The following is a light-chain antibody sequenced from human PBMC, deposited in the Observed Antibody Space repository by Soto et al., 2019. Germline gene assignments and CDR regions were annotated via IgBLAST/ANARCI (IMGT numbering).Light chain of an antibody. CDR2: GNT. Sequence: QSVLTQPPSVSGAPGQRVTISCTGSSSNIGAGYDVHWYQQLPGKAPKLLIYGNTNRPSGVPDRFSGSKSGTSASLAITGLRAEDEADYYCQSYDSSLSGYVFGTGTKVTVL. V-gene: IGLV1-40*01. CDR1: SSNIGAGYD. J-gene: IGLJ1*01. CDR3: QSYDSSLSGYV.